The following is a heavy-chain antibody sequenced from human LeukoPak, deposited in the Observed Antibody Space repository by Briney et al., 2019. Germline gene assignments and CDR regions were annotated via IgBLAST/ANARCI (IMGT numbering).Heavy chain of an antibody. V-gene: IGHV4-59*01. CDR3: ARALGGSGSRGLFDP. J-gene: IGHJ5*02. CDR1: GGSISSYY. CDR2: IYYSGST. Sequence: SETLSLTCTVSGGSISSYYWSWIRQPPVKGLEWIGYIYYSGSTNYNPSLKSRVTISVDTSKNQFSLKLSSVTAAGTAVYYCARALGGSGSRGLFDPWGQGTLVTVSS. D-gene: IGHD3-10*01.